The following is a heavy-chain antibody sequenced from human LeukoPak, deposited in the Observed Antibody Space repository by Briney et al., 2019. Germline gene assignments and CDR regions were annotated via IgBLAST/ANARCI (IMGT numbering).Heavy chain of an antibody. J-gene: IGHJ6*02. CDR2: IKQDGSEK. D-gene: IGHD5-12*01. V-gene: IGHV3-7*01. CDR1: GFTFSSYW. Sequence: GGSLRLSCAASGFTFSSYWMSWVRQAPGKGLEWVANIKQDGSEKYYVDSVKGRFTISRDNAKNSLYLQMNSLRAEDTAVYYCARDGYVVFGYYYYGMEVWGQGTTVTVS. CDR3: ARDGYVVFGYYYYGMEV.